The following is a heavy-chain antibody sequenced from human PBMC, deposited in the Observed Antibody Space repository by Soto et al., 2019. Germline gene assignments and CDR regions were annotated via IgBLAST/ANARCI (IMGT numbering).Heavy chain of an antibody. Sequence: SETLSLTCAVSGVSISIGNWWTWVRQTPQRGLEYIGEIFHDGTANYYPSFERRVAISVDTSKNQFSLKLTSVTAADTAIYFCARLVYDTRLNYMYFDFWGQGALVTVSS. J-gene: IGHJ4*02. CDR1: GVSISIGNW. CDR3: ARLVYDTRLNYMYFDF. D-gene: IGHD2-8*01. V-gene: IGHV4-4*02. CDR2: IFHDGTA.